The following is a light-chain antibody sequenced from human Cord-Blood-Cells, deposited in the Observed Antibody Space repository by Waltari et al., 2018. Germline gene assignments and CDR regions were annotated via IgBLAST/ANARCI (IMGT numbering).Light chain of an antibody. J-gene: IGLJ3*02. CDR3: CSYAGSYTWV. CDR2: DVS. Sequence: QSALTQPRPVSGSPGQSFTTSCTGTSTDVGGYNYVSWYQQHPGKAPKLMIYDVSKRPSGVPDRFSGSKSGNTASLTISGLQAEDEADYYCCSYAGSYTWVFDGGTKLTVL. V-gene: IGLV2-11*01. CDR1: STDVGGYNY.